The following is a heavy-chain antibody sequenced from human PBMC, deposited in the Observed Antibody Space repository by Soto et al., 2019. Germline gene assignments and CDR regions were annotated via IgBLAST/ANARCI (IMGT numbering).Heavy chain of an antibody. V-gene: IGHV1-69*02. CDR2: IIPILGIA. CDR1: GGTFSSYT. J-gene: IGHJ4*02. Sequence: ASVKVSCKASGGTFSSYTISWVRQAPGQGLEWMGRIIPILGIANYAQKFQGRVTITADKSTSTAYMELSSLRSEDTAVYYCASVSAYIAAAGTYFDYWGQGTPVTVSS. CDR3: ASVSAYIAAAGTYFDY. D-gene: IGHD6-13*01.